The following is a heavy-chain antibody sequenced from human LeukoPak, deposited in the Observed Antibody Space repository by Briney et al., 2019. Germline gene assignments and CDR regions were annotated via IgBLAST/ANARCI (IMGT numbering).Heavy chain of an antibody. CDR1: GFTFSNAW. V-gene: IGHV3-21*01. CDR3: ARDGYGSGRHSGYDY. D-gene: IGHD3-10*01. CDR2: ISSSSSYI. Sequence: GGSLRLSCAASGFTFSNAWMSWVRQAPGKGLEWVSSISSSSSYIYYADSVKGRFTISRDNAKNSLYLQMNSLRAEDTAVYYCARDGYGSGRHSGYDYWGQGTLVTVSS. J-gene: IGHJ4*02.